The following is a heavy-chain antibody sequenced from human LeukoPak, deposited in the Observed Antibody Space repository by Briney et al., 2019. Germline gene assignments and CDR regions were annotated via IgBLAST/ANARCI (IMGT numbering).Heavy chain of an antibody. CDR1: GYTFTGHY. D-gene: IGHD5-12*01. Sequence: EASVKVSCKTSGYTFTGHYMHWVRQAPGRGLQWMGWMNSNSGGTLYAQKFQGRVTMTRDLSTSTAYLELTSLRSDDTALYYCARDRDSGYDGFDNWGQGTLVTVSS. J-gene: IGHJ4*02. CDR2: MNSNSGGT. V-gene: IGHV1-2*02. CDR3: ARDRDSGYDGFDN.